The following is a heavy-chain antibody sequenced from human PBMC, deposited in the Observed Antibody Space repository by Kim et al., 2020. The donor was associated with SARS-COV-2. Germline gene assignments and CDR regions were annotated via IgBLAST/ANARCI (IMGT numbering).Heavy chain of an antibody. V-gene: IGHV3-15*01. CDR3: TTEKYYYDISGYRNDAFDM. Sequence: GGSLRLSCAASGFTFSNAWMSWVRQAPGKGLEWVGRIKSKTDGGTTDFAAPVKGRFTISRDDSKNTLYLQMNSLKTEDTAVYYCTTEKYYYDISGYRNDAFDMWGQGTMVTVSS. J-gene: IGHJ3*02. CDR2: IKSKTDGGTT. CDR1: GFTFSNAW. D-gene: IGHD3-22*01.